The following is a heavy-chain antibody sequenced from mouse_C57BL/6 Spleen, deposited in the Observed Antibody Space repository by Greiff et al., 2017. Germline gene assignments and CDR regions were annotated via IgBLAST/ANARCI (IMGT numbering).Heavy chain of an antibody. CDR3: ARRDSNLFAY. J-gene: IGHJ3*01. D-gene: IGHD2-5*01. CDR2: ISGGGGNT. Sequence: DVMLVESGGGLVKPGGSLKLSCAASGFTFSSYTMSWVRQTPEKRLEWVATISGGGGNTYYPDSVKGRFTISRDNAKNTLYLQMSSLRSEDTALYYCARRDSNLFAYWGQGTLVTVSA. CDR1: GFTFSSYT. V-gene: IGHV5-9*01.